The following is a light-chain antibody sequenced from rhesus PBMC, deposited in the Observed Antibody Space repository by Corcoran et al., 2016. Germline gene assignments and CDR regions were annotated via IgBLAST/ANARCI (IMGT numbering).Light chain of an antibody. Sequence: QAALTQPPSVSGSPGQSVTISCTGTSNDVGAYDYVSWYQQHPGTAPKLMIYEVSKRHSGVSDRFSGSKSGNTASLTISGLQAEDEADYYCSSFAVTNTYIFGAGTRLTVL. J-gene: IGLJ1*01. CDR2: EVS. CDR3: SSFAVTNTYI. V-gene: IGLV2-23*01. CDR1: SNDVGAYDY.